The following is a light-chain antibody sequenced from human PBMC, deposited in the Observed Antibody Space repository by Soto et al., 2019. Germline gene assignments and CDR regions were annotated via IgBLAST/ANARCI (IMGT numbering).Light chain of an antibody. CDR1: DIGSKG. CDR2: SDT. J-gene: IGLJ2*01. Sequence: SSELTQPPSVSVAPGKTASISCGGNDIGSKGVHWYKQKPGQAPVLVIYSDTDLPPVIPERFSGSNSANLATLTISRVEAGDEGDYYCQVWDSGSAHVVFGGGTKLTVL. V-gene: IGLV3-21*01. CDR3: QVWDSGSAHVV.